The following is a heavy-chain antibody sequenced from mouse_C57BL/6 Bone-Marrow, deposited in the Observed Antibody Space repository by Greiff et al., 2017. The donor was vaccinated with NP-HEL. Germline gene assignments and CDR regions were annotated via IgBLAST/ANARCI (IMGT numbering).Heavy chain of an antibody. D-gene: IGHD2-1*01. J-gene: IGHJ4*01. CDR1: GFTFSDYG. CDR3: ARDGNYDYYAMDY. V-gene: IGHV5-17*01. CDR2: ISSGSSTI. Sequence: EVKLMESGGGLVKPGGSLKLSCAASGFTFSDYGMHWVRQAPEKGLEWVAYISSGSSTIYYADTVKGRFTISRDNAKTTLFLQMTSLRSEDTAMYYCARDGNYDYYAMDYWGQGTSVTVSS.